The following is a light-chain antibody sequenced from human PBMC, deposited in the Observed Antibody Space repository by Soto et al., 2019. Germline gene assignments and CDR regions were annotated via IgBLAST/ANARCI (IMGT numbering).Light chain of an antibody. Sequence: EIVMTQSPATLSVSPGERATLFCRASQSVSSNLVWYQQKPGQVPRLVIYGASTRATGIPGRFSGSGSGTDFALTSRGLLSEDLAVYYCQQYNHRWTFG. V-gene: IGKV3-15*01. CDR2: GAS. CDR1: QSVSSN. CDR3: QQYNHRWT. J-gene: IGKJ1*01.